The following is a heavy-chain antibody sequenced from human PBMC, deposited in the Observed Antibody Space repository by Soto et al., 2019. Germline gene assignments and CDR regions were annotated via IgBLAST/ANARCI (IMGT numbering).Heavy chain of an antibody. CDR2: VYYSGST. V-gene: IGHV4-39*01. D-gene: IGHD2-15*01. CDR1: GGPISSSSYY. CDR3: ARSQGTVVVRPYYFDY. Sequence: SETLSLTCTVSGGPISSSSYYWDWIRQPPGKGPEWIGTVYYSGSTYYNPSLKSRVTISVDTSKNQFSLKLTSVTAADTAIYYCARSQGTVVVRPYYFDYWGQGTLVTVSS. J-gene: IGHJ4*02.